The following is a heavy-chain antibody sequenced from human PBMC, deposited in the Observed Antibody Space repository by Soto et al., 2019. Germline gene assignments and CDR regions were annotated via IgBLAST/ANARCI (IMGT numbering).Heavy chain of an antibody. V-gene: IGHV3-53*01. J-gene: IGHJ4*02. CDR3: ARSPYYYDSSGHFDY. D-gene: IGHD3-22*01. CDR1: GFTFNSYG. Sequence: PGGSLRLSCAASGFTFNSYGIHWVRQAPGKGLEWVSVIYSGGSTYYADSVKGRFTISRDNSKNTLYLQMNSLRAEDTAVYYCARSPYYYDSSGHFDYWGQGTLVTVS. CDR2: IYSGGST.